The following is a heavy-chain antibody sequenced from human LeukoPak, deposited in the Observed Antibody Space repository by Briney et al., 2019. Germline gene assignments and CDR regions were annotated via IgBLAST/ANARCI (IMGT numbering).Heavy chain of an antibody. V-gene: IGHV4-59*01. CDR2: IYYSGST. J-gene: IGHJ5*02. CDR3: ARGTMMVGP. Sequence: SETLSLTCTVSGGSISSYYWSWIRQPPGKGLEYIGYIYYSGSTNYNPSLKSRVTMSVDTSMNQFSLKLSSVTAADTAVYYCARGTMMVGPWGQGTLVTVSS. D-gene: IGHD3-22*01. CDR1: GGSISSYY.